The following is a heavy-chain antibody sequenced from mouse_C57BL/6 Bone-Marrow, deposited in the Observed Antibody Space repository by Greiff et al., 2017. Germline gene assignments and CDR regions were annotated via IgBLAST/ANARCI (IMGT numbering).Heavy chain of an antibody. Sequence: VKLMESGAELAKPGASVKLSCEASGYTFTSYWMHWVHQRPGQGLEWIGYINPSSGYTKYNQKVKDQVTLTTDNASITAYMQMSSLTYEDSAFYYCARFSYYYGSSYPAWFAYWGQGTLVTVSA. CDR2: INPSSGYT. CDR1: GYTFTSYW. J-gene: IGHJ3*01. D-gene: IGHD1-1*01. V-gene: IGHV1-7*01. CDR3: ARFSYYYGSSYPAWFAY.